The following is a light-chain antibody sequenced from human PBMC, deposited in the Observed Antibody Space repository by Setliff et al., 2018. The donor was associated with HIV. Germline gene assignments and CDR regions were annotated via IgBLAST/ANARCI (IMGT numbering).Light chain of an antibody. V-gene: IGLV3-21*03. Sequence: SYELTQPPSVSVAPGKTARIVCGGNNIESKSVHWYQQKAGQAPVVVVYDDSDRPSGIPERFSGSNSGNTATLTISGVEAGDEADYYCQVWDSSSDHPYVFGTGTKVTVL. CDR3: QVWDSSSDHPYV. CDR1: NIESKS. CDR2: DDS. J-gene: IGLJ1*01.